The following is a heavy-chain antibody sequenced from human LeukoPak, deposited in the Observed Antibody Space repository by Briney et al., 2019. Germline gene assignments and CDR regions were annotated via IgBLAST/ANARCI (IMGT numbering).Heavy chain of an antibody. V-gene: IGHV3-33*03. CDR2: IWYDGGNK. Sequence: GGSLRLSCAASGFTLSSYGMHWVRQAPGKGLEWVAVIWYDGGNKYYADSVKGRFTISRDNSKNTLYLQMNGLRAEDTVVYYCAKDRDSSGYFHFDYWGQGTLVTVSS. D-gene: IGHD3-22*01. CDR1: GFTLSSYG. CDR3: AKDRDSSGYFHFDY. J-gene: IGHJ4*02.